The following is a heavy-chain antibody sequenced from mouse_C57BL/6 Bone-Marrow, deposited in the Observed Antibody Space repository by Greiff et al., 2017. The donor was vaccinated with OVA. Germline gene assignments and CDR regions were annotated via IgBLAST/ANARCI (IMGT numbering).Heavy chain of an antibody. V-gene: IGHV1-18*01. CDR3: ARNYGSSYWYFDV. CDR2: INPNNGGT. CDR1: GYTFTDYN. D-gene: IGHD1-1*01. Sequence: EVQLQQSGSELVKPGASVKIPCKASGYTFTDYNMAWVKQSHGKSLEWIGDINPNNGGTIYNQKFKGKATLTVDKSSSTAYMELRSLTSEDTAVYYCARNYGSSYWYFDVWGTGTTVTDSS. J-gene: IGHJ1*03.